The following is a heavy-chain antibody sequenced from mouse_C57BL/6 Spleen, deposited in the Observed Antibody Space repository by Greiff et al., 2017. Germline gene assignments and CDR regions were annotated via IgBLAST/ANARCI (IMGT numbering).Heavy chain of an antibody. CDR2: IYPGSGST. Sequence: QVQLQQPGAELVKPGASVKMSCKASGYTFTSYWITWVKQRPGQGLEWIGDIYPGSGSTNYNEKFKSKATLTVDPSSSTAYMQLSSLTSEDSAVYDCARDDGYYVGGAMDYWGQGTSVTVSS. J-gene: IGHJ4*01. V-gene: IGHV1-55*01. CDR3: ARDDGYYVGGAMDY. CDR1: GYTFTSYW. D-gene: IGHD2-3*01.